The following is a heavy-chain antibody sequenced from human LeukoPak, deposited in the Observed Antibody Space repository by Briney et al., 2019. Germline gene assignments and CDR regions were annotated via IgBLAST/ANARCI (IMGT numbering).Heavy chain of an antibody. J-gene: IGHJ4*02. CDR3: ARVTRGGYDGYFDY. D-gene: IGHD5-12*01. Sequence: GGSLRLSCAASGFTFSVYYMNWVRQAPGKGLEWVSFISTSSSYIYYADSLKGRFTISRDNAKKSLYLQINSLRAEDTAVYYCARVTRGGYDGYFDYWGQGTLVTVSS. V-gene: IGHV3-21*01. CDR2: ISTSSSYI. CDR1: GFTFSVYY.